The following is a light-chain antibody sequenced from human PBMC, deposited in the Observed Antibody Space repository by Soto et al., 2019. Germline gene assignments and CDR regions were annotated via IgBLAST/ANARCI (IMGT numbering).Light chain of an antibody. V-gene: IGKV3-15*01. CDR2: GAS. CDR3: QQYNNWPQT. Sequence: EIVMTQSPATLSVSPGERATLSCRASQSVSSNLAWYQQKPGQAPRLLIYGASPRATGIPARFSGSGSGTEFTLTISSLQSEDFADYYWQQYNNWPQTFGQGTKLEIK. CDR1: QSVSSN. J-gene: IGKJ2*01.